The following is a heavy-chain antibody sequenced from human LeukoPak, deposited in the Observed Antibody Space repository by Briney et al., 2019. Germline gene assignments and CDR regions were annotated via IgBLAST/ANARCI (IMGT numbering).Heavy chain of an antibody. Sequence: GGSLRLSCAASGFTFFNYGMHWVRQAPGKGLEWVAVISHDGSNIHYGDSVKGRFTISRDNSKNTLYLQMNSLRVEDTAVYYCAKDPYRVVVATGNYLDPWGQGTLVTVSA. V-gene: IGHV3-30*18. D-gene: IGHD2-21*01. CDR2: ISHDGSNI. CDR3: AKDPYRVVVATGNYLDP. CDR1: GFTFFNYG. J-gene: IGHJ5*02.